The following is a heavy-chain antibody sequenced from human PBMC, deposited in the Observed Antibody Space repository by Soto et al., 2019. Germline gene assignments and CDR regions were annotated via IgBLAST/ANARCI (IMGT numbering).Heavy chain of an antibody. CDR3: AKDLTVGTSEYYYYAMDV. D-gene: IGHD3-9*01. J-gene: IGHJ6*04. V-gene: IGHV3-30*18. CDR1: GFTFSAYG. CDR2: ISYEEVDT. Sequence: QVRLVESGGGVVQPGRSLRLSCAASGFTFSAYGIHWVRQAPGKGLEWVAVISYEEVDTFYADSVKGRFTISRDNSKNTVYLQMNSLRTEDTAVYFCAKDLTVGTSEYYYYAMDVWGTGTTVTVSS.